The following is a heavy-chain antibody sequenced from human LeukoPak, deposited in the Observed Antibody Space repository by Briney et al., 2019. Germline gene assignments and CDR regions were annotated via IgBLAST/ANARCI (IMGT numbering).Heavy chain of an antibody. J-gene: IGHJ6*03. CDR3: ARGGVYGSGLYYYYYYMDV. CDR2: INHSGST. V-gene: IGHV4-34*01. CDR1: GGSFSGYY. D-gene: IGHD3-10*01. Sequence: PSETLSLTCAVYGGSFSGYYWSWIRQPPGKGLEWIGEINHSGSTNYNPSLKSRVTISVDTSKNQFSLKLSSVTAADTAVYYCARGGVYGSGLYYYYYYMDVWGKGTTVTVPS.